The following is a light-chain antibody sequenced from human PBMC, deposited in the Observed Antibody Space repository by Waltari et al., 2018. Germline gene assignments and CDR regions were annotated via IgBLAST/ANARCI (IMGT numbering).Light chain of an antibody. J-gene: IGLJ3*02. Sequence: QSVLTQPPSVSEAPRQRVTISCSGSSSTIGNTAVNWYQQLPGKAPKLLIYYDDLLPSGVSDRFSGSKSGTSASLAISGLQSEDEADYYCAAWDDSLNGQVFGGGTKLTVL. V-gene: IGLV1-36*01. CDR1: SSTIGNTA. CDR3: AAWDDSLNGQV. CDR2: YDD.